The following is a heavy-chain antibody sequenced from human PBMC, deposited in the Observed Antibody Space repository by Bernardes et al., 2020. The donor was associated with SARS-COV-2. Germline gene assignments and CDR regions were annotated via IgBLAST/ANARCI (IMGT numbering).Heavy chain of an antibody. V-gene: IGHV3-33*01. CDR1: GFTFRNYG. D-gene: IGHD2-15*01. Sequence: GGSLQLSCVSCGFTFRNYGMHWVSQGPGNGMEWVEMIWHDGSNTYYADSVKGRFTISRDNSKNTVYMQITSLRGEDTTVYYCARDPVPKCSGGSCYRPFDYGGQGTLVTFSS. CDR3: ARDPVPKCSGGSCYRPFDY. CDR2: IWHDGSNT. J-gene: IGHJ4*02.